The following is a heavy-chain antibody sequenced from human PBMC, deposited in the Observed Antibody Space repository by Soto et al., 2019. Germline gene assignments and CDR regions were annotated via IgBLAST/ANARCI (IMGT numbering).Heavy chain of an antibody. CDR2: ISGDGRST. D-gene: IGHD2-2*01. CDR3: ARVCSTTSCYGAFDI. J-gene: IGHJ3*02. CDR1: GFTFSTYA. V-gene: IGHV3-64*01. Sequence: EVQLVESGGGLVQPGGSLRLSCAASGFTFSTYAMHWVRQAPGKGLEYVSLISGDGRSTYYANSVKGRFTISRDNSKNTLYLQMGSPRAEDMAVYYCARVCSTTSCYGAFDIWGQGTMVIVSS.